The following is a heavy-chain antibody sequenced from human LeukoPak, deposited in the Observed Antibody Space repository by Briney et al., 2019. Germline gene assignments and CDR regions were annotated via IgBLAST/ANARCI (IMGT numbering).Heavy chain of an antibody. D-gene: IGHD6-19*01. J-gene: IGHJ4*02. CDR3: VRAGWELDY. Sequence: GSLRLSCAASGFNFREYWMSWVRQAPGKGLQWVAHIKEDGSEIYYLDSVKGRFTIARDDAKNSLYLHMNSLRAEDTALYYCVRAGWELDYWGQGTPVTVSS. V-gene: IGHV3-7*01. CDR2: IKEDGSEI. CDR1: GFNFREYW.